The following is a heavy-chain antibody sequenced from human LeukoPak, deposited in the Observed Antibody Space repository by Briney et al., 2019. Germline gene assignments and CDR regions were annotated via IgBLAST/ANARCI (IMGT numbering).Heavy chain of an antibody. V-gene: IGHV7-4-1*02. J-gene: IGHJ4*02. CDR2: INTNTGNP. CDR1: GYSFTNYA. CDR3: ARQHLPTADY. D-gene: IGHD1-14*01. Sequence: ASVKVSCKASGYSFTNYAINWVRQAPGQGLEWMGWINTNTGNPTYAQGFTGRFVFSLDTSVTTAYLQISSLKSEDSAVYYCARQHLPTADYWGQGTLVTVP.